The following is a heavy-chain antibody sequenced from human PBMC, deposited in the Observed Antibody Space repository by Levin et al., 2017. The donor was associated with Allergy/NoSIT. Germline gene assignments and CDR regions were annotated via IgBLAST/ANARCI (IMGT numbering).Heavy chain of an antibody. CDR2: IYWDDDK. J-gene: IGHJ4*02. D-gene: IGHD2-21*01. Sequence: ESGPTLVKPTQTLTLTCTFSGFSLSTSGVGVGWIRQPPGKALEWLALIYWDDDKSLSPSLRTRLTITKDTSKNQVVLAMTNMGPVDTATYYCAHSRAPRVIDYWGQGTLVIVSS. CDR1: GFSLSTSGVG. V-gene: IGHV2-5*02. CDR3: AHSRAPRVIDY.